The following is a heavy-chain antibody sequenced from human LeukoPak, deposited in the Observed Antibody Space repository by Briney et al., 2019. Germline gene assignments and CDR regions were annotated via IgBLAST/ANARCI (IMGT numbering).Heavy chain of an antibody. V-gene: IGHV4-38-2*02. CDR2: IYHSGST. Sequence: SETLSLTCTVSGYSISSGYCWGWIRQPPGKGLEWIGSIYHSGSTYYNPSLKSRVTISVDTSKNQFSLKLSSVTAADTAVYYCARTQRPVIDYFDYWGQGTLVTVSS. J-gene: IGHJ4*02. CDR3: ARTQRPVIDYFDY. D-gene: IGHD3-16*02. CDR1: GYSISSGYC.